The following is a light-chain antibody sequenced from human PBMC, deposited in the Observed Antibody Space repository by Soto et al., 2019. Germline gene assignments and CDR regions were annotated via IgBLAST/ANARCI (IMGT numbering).Light chain of an antibody. CDR1: QSVSSNS. J-gene: IGKJ1*01. V-gene: IGKV3-20*01. CDR2: GAS. CDR3: QLYDGSLWT. Sequence: EIVLTQSPGTLSLSPGERATLSCRASQSVSSNSLAWYQQKPGQAPRLLICGASIRATGIPDRFSGSGSGTDFTLTISRLEPEDFVVYYCQLYDGSLWTFGQGTKVDIK.